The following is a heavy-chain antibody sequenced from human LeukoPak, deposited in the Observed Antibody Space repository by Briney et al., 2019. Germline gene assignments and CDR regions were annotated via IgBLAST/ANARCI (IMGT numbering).Heavy chain of an antibody. D-gene: IGHD1-26*01. Sequence: GGSLRLSCAASGLTFSSHWMHWVRQAPGMGLEWVPTIYSDGNTYYPDSVKGRFTISRDGSKNTLYLQLNSLRTEDTAIYYCVREREGSNSEHWGQGTLVTVSS. J-gene: IGHJ1*01. V-gene: IGHV3-53*01. CDR3: VREREGSNSEH. CDR2: IYSDGNT. CDR1: GLTFSSHW.